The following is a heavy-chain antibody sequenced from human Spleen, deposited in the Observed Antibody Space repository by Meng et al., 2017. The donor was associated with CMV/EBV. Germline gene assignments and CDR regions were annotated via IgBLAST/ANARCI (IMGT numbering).Heavy chain of an antibody. CDR1: CGPRRSGGYY. D-gene: IGHD6-19*01. V-gene: IGHV4-31*03. CDR2: IYYSGST. J-gene: IGHJ4*02. Sequence: HLEEAGPGLGTPSQTPSLTCTVSCGPRRSGGYYWSWIRQHPGKGLEWIGYIYYSGSTHYNPSLKSRVTISVDTSKNQFSLKLSSVTAADTAVYYCARDGGYSSGWYLGYFDYWGQGTLVTVSS. CDR3: ARDGGYSSGWYLGYFDY.